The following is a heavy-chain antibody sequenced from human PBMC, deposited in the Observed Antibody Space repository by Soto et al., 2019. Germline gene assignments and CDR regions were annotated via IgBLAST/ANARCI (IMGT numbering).Heavy chain of an antibody. CDR3: TTAGDIVVVVAATHPYYYYGMDV. CDR2: IKSKTDGGTT. V-gene: IGHV3-15*07. J-gene: IGHJ6*02. D-gene: IGHD2-15*01. Sequence: EVQLVESGGGLVKPGGSLRLSCAASGFTFSNAWMNWVRQAPGKGLEWVGRIKSKTDGGTTDYAAPVKGRFTISRDDSKNTLYLQMNSLKTEDTAVYYCTTAGDIVVVVAATHPYYYYGMDVWGQGTTVTVSS. CDR1: GFTFSNAW.